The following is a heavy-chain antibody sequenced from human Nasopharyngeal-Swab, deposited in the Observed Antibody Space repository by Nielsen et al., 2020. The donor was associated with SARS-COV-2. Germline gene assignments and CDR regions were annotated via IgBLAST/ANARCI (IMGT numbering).Heavy chain of an antibody. D-gene: IGHD2-8*02. J-gene: IGHJ5*02. CDR2: IYSSGST. V-gene: IGHV4-39*07. Sequence: WIRQPPGKGLEWIGSIYSSGSTYYNPSLKSRVTMSVDKSKKQFSLKLNSVTAADTAVYYCARGQDVLVVGGISWFDPWGQGTPVTVSS. CDR3: ARGQDVLVVGGISWFDP.